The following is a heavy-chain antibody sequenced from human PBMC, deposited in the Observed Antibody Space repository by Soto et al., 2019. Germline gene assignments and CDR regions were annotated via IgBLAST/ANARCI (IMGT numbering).Heavy chain of an antibody. J-gene: IGHJ6*02. CDR3: ARDLVAVAGEHYYYYGMDV. Sequence: SETLSLTCTFSGVSVSSGGYCWSWIRQPPGKGLEWIGYIYYSGSTYYNPSLKSRVTISVDTSKNQFSLELSSVTAADTAVYYCARDLVAVAGEHYYYYGMDVWGQGTTVTVSS. V-gene: IGHV4-61*08. CDR2: IYYSGST. D-gene: IGHD6-19*01. CDR1: GVSVSSGGYC.